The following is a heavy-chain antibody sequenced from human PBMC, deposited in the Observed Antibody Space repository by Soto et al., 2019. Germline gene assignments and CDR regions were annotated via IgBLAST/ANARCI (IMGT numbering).Heavy chain of an antibody. D-gene: IGHD3-3*01. CDR1: GFTFSSYG. CDR2: ISYDGSNK. V-gene: IGHV3-30*18. CDR3: AKDFESDEILPGPTYYMDV. J-gene: IGHJ6*03. Sequence: GGSLRLSCAASGFTFSSYGMHWVRQAPGKGLEWVAVISYDGSNKYYADSVKGRFTISRDNSKNTLYLQMQSLRAEDTAVYYCAKDFESDEILPGPTYYMDVWGKGTTVTVSS.